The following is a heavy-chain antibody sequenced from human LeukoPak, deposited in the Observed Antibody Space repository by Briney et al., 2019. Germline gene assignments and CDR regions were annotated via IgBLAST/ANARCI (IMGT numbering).Heavy chain of an antibody. CDR2: IRPDGHET. J-gene: IGHJ4*02. CDR3: VSDPYYGNSYSDY. D-gene: IGHD5-18*01. V-gene: IGHV3-7*01. Sequence: GGSLRLSCEASGFNLASSRMPWVRQAPGKGLEWVAYIRPDGHETHYVDSVEGRFTISRENAKNSLYLQMNSLRAEDTAMYYCVSDPYYGNSYSDYWGQGTLVTVSS. CDR1: GFNLASSR.